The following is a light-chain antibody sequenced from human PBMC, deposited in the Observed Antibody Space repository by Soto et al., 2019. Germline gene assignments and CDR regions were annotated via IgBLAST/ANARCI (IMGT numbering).Light chain of an antibody. CDR1: QSVSSSY. Sequence: EVVLTQSPASLSLSPGESATLSCRTSQSVSSSYLAWYQRKPGQAPRLLIYGASFKATGIPDRFSGSGFGTDFTLSISRLEPEDFAVYYCQQYRTLPLTFGGGTRVESK. J-gene: IGKJ4*01. V-gene: IGKV3-20*01. CDR2: GAS. CDR3: QQYRTLPLT.